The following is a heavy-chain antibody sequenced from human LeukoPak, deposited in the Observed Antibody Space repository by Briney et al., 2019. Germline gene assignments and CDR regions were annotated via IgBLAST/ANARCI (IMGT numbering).Heavy chain of an antibody. Sequence: PSETLSLTCTVSGGSISSYYWSLFRPPPGKGLEWFGYIYYSGSTNYNPSLKGRVTISVDTSKNQFSLKLSSVTAADTAVYYCATYYYDSSGYYYFDYWGQGTLVTVSS. CDR1: GGSISSYY. J-gene: IGHJ4*02. V-gene: IGHV4-59*01. CDR2: IYYSGST. D-gene: IGHD3-22*01. CDR3: ATYYYDSSGYYYFDY.